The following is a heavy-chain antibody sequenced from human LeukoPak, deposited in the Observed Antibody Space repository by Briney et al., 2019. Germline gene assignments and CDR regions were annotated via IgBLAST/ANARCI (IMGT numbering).Heavy chain of an antibody. CDR1: GGSISRDY. J-gene: IGHJ4*02. Sequence: PSETLSLTCTVSGGSISRDYWSWIRQPPGKGLEWIGYIYYTGITNYNPSLKRRVTISVDTSKNQFSLKLSSVTAADTAVYYCARDRPGGSTLDYWGQGTLVTVSS. D-gene: IGHD2-15*01. CDR3: ARDRPGGSTLDY. V-gene: IGHV4-59*01. CDR2: IYYTGIT.